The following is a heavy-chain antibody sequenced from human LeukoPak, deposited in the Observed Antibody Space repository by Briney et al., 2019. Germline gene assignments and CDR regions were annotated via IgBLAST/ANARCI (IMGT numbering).Heavy chain of an antibody. J-gene: IGHJ4*02. CDR2: ITPSDGST. Sequence: ASVKVSCKASGYTFTNYHMHWVRQAPGQGLEWMGMITPSDGSTNYAQKFQGRVTMTRDMSTSTVYVELSSLRSEDTAVYYCARVGGWYRYFFDYWGQGTLLTVSS. D-gene: IGHD6-19*01. CDR3: ARVGGWYRYFFDY. CDR1: GYTFTNYH. V-gene: IGHV1-46*01.